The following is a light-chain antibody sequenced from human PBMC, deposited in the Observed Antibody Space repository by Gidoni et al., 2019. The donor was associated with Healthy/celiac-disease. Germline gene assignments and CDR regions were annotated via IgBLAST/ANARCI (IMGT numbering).Light chain of an antibody. CDR1: QSISSY. V-gene: IGKV1-39*01. CDR2: AAS. J-gene: IGKJ1*01. Sequence: DIQMTQSPSSLSASVGDRVIITCRASQSISSYLNWYQQKPGKAPKLLIYAASSLQSGVPSRFSGSGSGTDFTLTISRLQPEDFATYYCQQSYSTPRTFGQGTKVEIK. CDR3: QQSYSTPRT.